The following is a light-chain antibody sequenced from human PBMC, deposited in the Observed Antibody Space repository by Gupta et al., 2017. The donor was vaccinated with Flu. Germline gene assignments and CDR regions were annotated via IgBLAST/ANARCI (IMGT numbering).Light chain of an antibody. CDR2: CAS. V-gene: IGKV3-15*01. J-gene: IGKJ3*01. CDR1: SSVRSN. CDR3: QQYYNWPKT. Sequence: LTVSPGEKSTRTVLYSSSVRSNLAWYQQKPGQAPRLLMYCASTRAIGIPARFSGSGSGTEFTLTISSLQAEDFAVYYCQQYYNWPKTFGHGTXLDIK.